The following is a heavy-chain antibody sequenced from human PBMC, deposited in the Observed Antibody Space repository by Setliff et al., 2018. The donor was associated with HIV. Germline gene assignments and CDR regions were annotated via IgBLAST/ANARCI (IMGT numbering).Heavy chain of an antibody. D-gene: IGHD2-15*01. J-gene: IGHJ4*02. CDR1: EFTFSDSW. CDR3: ARGTRYCSGGSCSLGY. CDR2: INSDGSTT. V-gene: IGHV3-74*01. Sequence: GSLRLSCVASEFTFSDSWMHWVRQVPGQGLVWVSTINSDGSTTSYADSVKGRFTISRDNARNTLYLQMSGLRAEDTAVYYCARGTRYCSGGSCSLGYWGQGTLVTVSS.